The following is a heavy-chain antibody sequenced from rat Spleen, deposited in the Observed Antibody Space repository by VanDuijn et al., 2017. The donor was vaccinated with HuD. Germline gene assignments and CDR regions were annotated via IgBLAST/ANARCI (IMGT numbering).Heavy chain of an antibody. D-gene: IGHD1-9*01. CDR2: ITYDGSNT. CDR1: GFTFSDYN. Sequence: EVQLVESGGGLVQPGRSLRLSCAASGFTFSDYNMAWVRQAPRKGLEWVAIITYDGSNTYYRGSVKGRFTISRDNAKSSLYLQKDSLMSEDTATYYCARHGYTSYFDYWGQGVMVTVSS. V-gene: IGHV5-7*01. J-gene: IGHJ2*01. CDR3: ARHGYTSYFDY.